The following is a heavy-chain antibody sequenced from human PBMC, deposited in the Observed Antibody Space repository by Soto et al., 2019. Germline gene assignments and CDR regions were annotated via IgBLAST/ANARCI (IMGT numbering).Heavy chain of an antibody. CDR2: IYPGDSDT. V-gene: IGHV5-51*01. J-gene: IGHJ6*02. CDR3: ARHKYYYDSSGYYYYYGMDV. CDR1: GYSFTSYW. Sequence: GESLKISCKGSGYSFTSYWIGWVRQMPGKGLEWMGIIYPGDSDTRYSPSFQGQVTISADKSISTAYLQWSSLKASDTAMYYCARHKYYYDSSGYYYYYGMDVWGQGXTVTVSS. D-gene: IGHD3-22*01.